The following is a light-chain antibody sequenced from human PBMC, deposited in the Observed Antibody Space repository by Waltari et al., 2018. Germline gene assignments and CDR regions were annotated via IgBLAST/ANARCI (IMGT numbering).Light chain of an antibody. CDR1: QSVLYSSNNKNY. Sequence: DIVMTQSPESLAVSLGERATINCKSSQSVLYSSNNKNYLAWYQQKPGQPPKLLIYWASTRESGVPDRFSGSGSGTDFTLTISSLQAEDVEVYYCQQYYSTPPMHTFGQGTKLEIK. CDR2: WAS. CDR3: QQYYSTPPMHT. J-gene: IGKJ2*01. V-gene: IGKV4-1*01.